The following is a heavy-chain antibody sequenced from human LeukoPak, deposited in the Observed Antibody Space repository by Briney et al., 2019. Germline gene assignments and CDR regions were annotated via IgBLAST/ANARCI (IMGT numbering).Heavy chain of an antibody. CDR2: ISSSGSTI. CDR3: ARDVVGAIRFDY. Sequence: GGSLRLSCAASGLTVSSNYMSWIRQAPGKGLEWVSYISSSGSTIYYADSVKGRFTISRDNAKNSLYLQMNSLGAEDTAVYYCARDVVGAIRFDYWGQGTLVTVSS. V-gene: IGHV3-11*04. CDR1: GLTVSSNY. J-gene: IGHJ4*02. D-gene: IGHD1-26*01.